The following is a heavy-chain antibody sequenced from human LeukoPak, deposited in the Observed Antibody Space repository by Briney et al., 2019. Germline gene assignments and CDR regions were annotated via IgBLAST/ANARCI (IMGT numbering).Heavy chain of an antibody. Sequence: SETLSLTCTVSGGSISSGSYYWSWIRQPAGKGLEWIGRNYTSGSTNYNPSLKSRVTISVDTSKNQFSLKLSSVTAADTAVYYCAREIMVRGVITYYFDYWGQGTLVTVSS. CDR1: GGSISSGSYY. D-gene: IGHD3-10*01. J-gene: IGHJ4*02. V-gene: IGHV4-61*02. CDR3: AREIMVRGVITYYFDY. CDR2: NYTSGST.